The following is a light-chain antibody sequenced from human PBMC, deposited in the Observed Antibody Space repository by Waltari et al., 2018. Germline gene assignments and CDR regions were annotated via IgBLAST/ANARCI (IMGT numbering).Light chain of an antibody. Sequence: DIMMTQSLLPLAVTPGEPDSISSSSSQSLLRTNGYLYLDWYLQKPGQSPQLLIYLGSFRASGVPDRFSGSGSGTDFTLKISRVEAEDVGIYYCMQTRQTPPFIFGPGTKVDIK. V-gene: IGKV2-28*01. CDR2: LGS. CDR3: MQTRQTPPFI. J-gene: IGKJ3*01. CDR1: QSLLRTNGYLY.